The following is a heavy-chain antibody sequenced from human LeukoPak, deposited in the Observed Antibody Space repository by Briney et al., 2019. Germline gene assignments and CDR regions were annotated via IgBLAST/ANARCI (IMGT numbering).Heavy chain of an antibody. J-gene: IGHJ4*02. Sequence: GGSLRLSCAASGFTFSSYAMSWVRQAPGKGLEGVSAISGSGGSTYYADSVKGRFTISRDNSKNTLYLQMNSLRAEDTAVYYCAKADGGSSGYYGDFDYWGQGTLVTVSS. D-gene: IGHD3-22*01. CDR1: GFTFSSYA. V-gene: IGHV3-23*01. CDR2: ISGSGGST. CDR3: AKADGGSSGYYGDFDY.